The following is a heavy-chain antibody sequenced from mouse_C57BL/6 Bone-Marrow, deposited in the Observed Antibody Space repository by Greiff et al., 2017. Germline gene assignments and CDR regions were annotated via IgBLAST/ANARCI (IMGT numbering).Heavy chain of an antibody. CDR3: VRHTTVVDWYFDV. J-gene: IGHJ1*03. CDR2: IRSKSNNYAT. V-gene: IGHV10-1*01. Sequence: GGGLVQPKGSLKLSCAASGFSFNTYAMNWVRQAPGKGLEWVARIRSKSNNYATYYADSVKDRFTISRDDSESMLYLQMNNLKTEDTAMYYCVRHTTVVDWYFDVWGTGTTVTVSS. CDR1: GFSFNTYA. D-gene: IGHD1-1*01.